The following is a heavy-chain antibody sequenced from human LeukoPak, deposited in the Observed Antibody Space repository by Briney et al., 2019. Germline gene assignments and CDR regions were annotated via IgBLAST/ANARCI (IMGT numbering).Heavy chain of an antibody. CDR3: ARESMVRGVMIDY. Sequence: GRSLRLSCAASGFTFSSYAMHWVRQVPGKELEWVAVISYDGSNKYYADSVKGRFTISRDNSKNTLYLQMNSLRAEDTAVYYCARESMVRGVMIDYWGQGTLVTVSS. D-gene: IGHD3-10*01. J-gene: IGHJ4*02. V-gene: IGHV3-30*04. CDR2: ISYDGSNK. CDR1: GFTFSSYA.